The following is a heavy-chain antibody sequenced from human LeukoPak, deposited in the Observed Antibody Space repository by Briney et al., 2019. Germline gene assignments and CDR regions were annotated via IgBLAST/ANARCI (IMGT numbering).Heavy chain of an antibody. CDR1: GFTFSSYE. V-gene: IGHV3-48*03. CDR3: AREGTAMVSFDY. CDR2: ISSGGNTI. J-gene: IGHJ4*02. Sequence: GGSLRLSCAASGFTFSSYEMNWVRQAPGKGLEWVSYISSGGNTIYYADSVKGRFTISGDNAKNSLYLQMNSLRAEDTAVYYCAREGTAMVSFDYWGQGTLVTVSS. D-gene: IGHD5-18*01.